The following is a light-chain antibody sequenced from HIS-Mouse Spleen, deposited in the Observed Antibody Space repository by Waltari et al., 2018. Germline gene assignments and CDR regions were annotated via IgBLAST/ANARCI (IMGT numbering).Light chain of an antibody. CDR1: QSVLYSSNNKNY. Sequence: DIVMTQSTDSLAVSLGERATINCKSSQSVLYSSNNKNYIAWYQQKPGQPPKLLIYWASTRESGVPDRFSGSGSGTDFTLTISSLQAEDVAVYYCQQYYSTPPTFGQGTKVEIK. CDR3: QQYYSTPPT. CDR2: WAS. J-gene: IGKJ1*01. V-gene: IGKV4-1*01.